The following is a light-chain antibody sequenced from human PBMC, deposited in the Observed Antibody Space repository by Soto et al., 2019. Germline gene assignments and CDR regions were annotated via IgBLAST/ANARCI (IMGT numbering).Light chain of an antibody. CDR1: QSVSGN. J-gene: IGKJ2*01. CDR3: QQYNNLPRT. V-gene: IGKV3-15*01. Sequence: EIVMTQSPATLSVSPGERATLSCRASQSVSGNLAWYQQKPGQAPRLLIYGASTRATGIPARFSGSGSGTEFTLTISSLQSEDFAVYDCQQYNNLPRTFGQGTKLEIK. CDR2: GAS.